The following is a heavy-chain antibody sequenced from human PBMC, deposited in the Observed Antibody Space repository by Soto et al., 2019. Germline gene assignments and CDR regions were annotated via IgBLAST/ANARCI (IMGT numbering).Heavy chain of an antibody. J-gene: IGHJ4*02. CDR3: ARAYGGNSGVFDY. CDR2: INHSGST. CDR1: GRSFSGYY. V-gene: IGHV4-34*01. Sequence: SETLSLTCAVYGRSFSGYYWSWIRQPPGKGLEWIGEINHSGSTNYNLSLKSRVTISVDTSQNQFSLNLSSVTAADTAVYYCARAYGGNSGVFDYWGQGTLVTVSS. D-gene: IGHD4-17*01.